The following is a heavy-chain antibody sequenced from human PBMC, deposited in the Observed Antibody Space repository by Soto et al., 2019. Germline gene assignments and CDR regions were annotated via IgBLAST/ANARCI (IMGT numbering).Heavy chain of an antibody. V-gene: IGHV1-18*01. CDR3: ARVKKGYYYGSGSYYWFDP. CDR2: ISAYNGNT. J-gene: IGHJ5*02. D-gene: IGHD3-10*01. CDR1: GYTFTSYG. Sequence: QVQLVQSGAEVKKPGASVKVSCKASGYTFTSYGISWVRQAPGQGLEWMGWISAYNGNTNYAQKHQGGVTMTTDTPTSTAYMELRSLRSDDTAVYYCARVKKGYYYGSGSYYWFDPWGQGTLVTVSS.